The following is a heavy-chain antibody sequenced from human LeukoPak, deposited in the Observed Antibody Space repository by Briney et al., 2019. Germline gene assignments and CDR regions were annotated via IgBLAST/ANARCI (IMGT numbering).Heavy chain of an antibody. V-gene: IGHV4-59*08. Sequence: SETLSLTCTVSGGSISNYYWSWIRQPPGKGLEFMGYIYYSGTTNYNPSLKSRVTISVDTSKNQFSLKLSSVTAADTAVYYCARHGGYSSPYLHWGQGTLVTVSS. J-gene: IGHJ1*01. CDR1: GGSISNYY. CDR3: ARHGGYSSPYLH. CDR2: IYYSGTT. D-gene: IGHD6-13*01.